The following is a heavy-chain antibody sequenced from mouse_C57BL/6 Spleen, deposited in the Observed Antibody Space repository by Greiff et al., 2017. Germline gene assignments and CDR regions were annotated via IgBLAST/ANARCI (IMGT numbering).Heavy chain of an antibody. D-gene: IGHD2-4*01. V-gene: IGHV1-55*01. J-gene: IGHJ2*01. CDR2: IYPGSGST. Sequence: QVQLQQPGAELVKPGASVKMSCKASGYTFTSYWITWVKQRPGQGLEWIGDIYPGSGSTNYDEKFKSKATLTVDTSSSTAYMQLSSLTSEDSAVYYCARWSYDYGGGRYYFDYWGQGTTLTVSS. CDR1: GYTFTSYW. CDR3: ARWSYDYGGGRYYFDY.